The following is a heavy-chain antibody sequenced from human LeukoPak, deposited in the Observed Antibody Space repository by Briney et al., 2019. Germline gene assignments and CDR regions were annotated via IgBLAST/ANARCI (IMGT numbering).Heavy chain of an antibody. CDR2: ISTDGSRT. D-gene: IGHD1-26*01. Sequence: PGGSLRLSCAASGFTFSSHWMHWVRQAPGEGLVWVSRISTDGSRTNYADSVKGRFTISRDDAKNTLYLQMNSLRAEDTAVYYCARGGRSGIYAYYFDNWGQGTLVTVSS. CDR1: GFTFSSHW. V-gene: IGHV3-74*01. J-gene: IGHJ4*02. CDR3: ARGGRSGIYAYYFDN.